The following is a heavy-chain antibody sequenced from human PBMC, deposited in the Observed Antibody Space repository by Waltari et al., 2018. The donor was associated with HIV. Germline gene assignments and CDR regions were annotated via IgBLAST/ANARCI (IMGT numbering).Heavy chain of an antibody. D-gene: IGHD5-18*01. CDR2: IKQDGSEK. Sequence: EVQLVESGGGLVQPGGSLRLSCAASGFTFSSYWMRWVRQAPGKGLEWVANIKQDGSEKYYVDSVKGRFTISRDNAKNSLYLQMNSLRAEDTAVYYCARVSSIRGYSRYFDYWGQGTLVTVSS. J-gene: IGHJ4*02. CDR1: GFTFSSYW. V-gene: IGHV3-7*01. CDR3: ARVSSIRGYSRYFDY.